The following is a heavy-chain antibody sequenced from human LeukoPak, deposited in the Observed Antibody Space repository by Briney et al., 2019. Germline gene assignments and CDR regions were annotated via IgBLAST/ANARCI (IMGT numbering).Heavy chain of an antibody. CDR2: ISSNGGST. V-gene: IGHV3-64*01. J-gene: IGHJ3*02. CDR1: GFTFSSYA. Sequence: GGSMRLSCAASGFTFSSYAMHWVRQAPGKGLEYVSAISSNGGSTYYANSVKGRFTISRDNSKNTLYLQMGSLRAEDMAVYYCARLTEQVGAFDIWGQGTMVTVSS. D-gene: IGHD1-26*01. CDR3: ARLTEQVGAFDI.